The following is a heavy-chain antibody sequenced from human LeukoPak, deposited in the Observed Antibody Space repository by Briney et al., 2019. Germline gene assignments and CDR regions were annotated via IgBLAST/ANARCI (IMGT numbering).Heavy chain of an antibody. Sequence: KPSETLSLTCTVSGGSISSYYWSWIRQPPGKGLEWIRYIYYSGSTNYTPSLKSRFTLSVETSKNQFSLKLSSVTAADTAVYYCARGPLYDSSGYYFVYFDYWGQGTLVTVSS. CDR3: ARGPLYDSSGYYFVYFDY. CDR2: IYYSGST. J-gene: IGHJ4*02. D-gene: IGHD3-22*01. CDR1: GGSISSYY. V-gene: IGHV4-59*01.